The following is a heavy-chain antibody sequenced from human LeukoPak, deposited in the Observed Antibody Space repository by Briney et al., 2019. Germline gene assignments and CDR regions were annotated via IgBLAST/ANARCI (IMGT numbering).Heavy chain of an antibody. CDR2: INGDGSDT. CDR1: GFTFSRSW. J-gene: IGHJ5*02. D-gene: IGHD6-25*01. V-gene: IGHV3-74*01. Sequence: GGSLRLSCAASGFTFSRSWMHWVRQSPGKGLMWVSRINGDGSDTSYADSVKGRFTISRDNDKNILYLQMNSLQTEDAAVYYCARDPAARSLPDNWFDPCGKGTLVTVSS. CDR3: ARDPAARSLPDNWFDP.